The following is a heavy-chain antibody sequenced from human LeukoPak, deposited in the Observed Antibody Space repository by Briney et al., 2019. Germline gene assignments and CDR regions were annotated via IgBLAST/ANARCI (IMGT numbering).Heavy chain of an antibody. CDR3: VRDDRSRTFWQPDFDS. CDR1: GFTFDDYA. Sequence: GGSLRLSCAASGFTFDDYAMHWVRHTPGKGLEWVSGITWSSGYIGYADSVKGRFTISRDNAKNSLYLQMNSLRPDDTALYYCVRDDRSRTFWQPDFDSWGQGTLVTVSS. CDR2: ITWSSGYI. V-gene: IGHV3-9*01. J-gene: IGHJ4*02.